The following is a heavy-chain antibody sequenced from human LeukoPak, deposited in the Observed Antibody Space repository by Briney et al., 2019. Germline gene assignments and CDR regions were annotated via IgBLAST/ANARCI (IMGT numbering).Heavy chain of an antibody. CDR2: INHSGST. J-gene: IGHJ4*02. Sequence: SETLSLTCAVYGGSFSGYYWSWIRQPPGKGLEWIGEINHSGSTNYNPSLKSRVTISVDTSKNQFSLKLSSVTAADTAVYYCARVSGGDYGPRIDYWGQGTLVTVSS. CDR3: ARVSGGDYGPRIDY. D-gene: IGHD4-17*01. V-gene: IGHV4-34*01. CDR1: GGSFSGYY.